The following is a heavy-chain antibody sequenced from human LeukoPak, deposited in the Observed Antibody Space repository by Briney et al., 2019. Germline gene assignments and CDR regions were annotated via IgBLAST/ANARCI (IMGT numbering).Heavy chain of an antibody. CDR1: GGSISSYY. D-gene: IGHD3-22*01. V-gene: IGHV4-59*08. CDR3: ASIGFYYDGSGYLWNY. J-gene: IGHJ4*02. CDR2: IYYSGST. Sequence: SETLSLTCTVSGGSISSYYWSWIRPPPGKGLEWIGYIYYSGSTNYNPSLKSRVTISVDTSKNQFSLKLSSVTAADTAVYYCASIGFYYDGSGYLWNYWGQGTLVTVSS.